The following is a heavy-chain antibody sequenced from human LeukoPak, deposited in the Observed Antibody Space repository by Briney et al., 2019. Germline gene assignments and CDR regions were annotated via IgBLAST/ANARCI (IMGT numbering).Heavy chain of an antibody. J-gene: IGHJ4*02. CDR1: GGSISSYY. Sequence: PSETLSLTCTVSGGSISSYYWSWIRQPPGKGLEWIGYIYYSGSTNYNPSLKSRVTISVDTSKNQFSLRLISVTAADTAVYYCARGLWFGDENPPYFDYWGQGTLVTVSS. D-gene: IGHD3-10*01. CDR2: IYYSGST. CDR3: ARGLWFGDENPPYFDY. V-gene: IGHV4-59*08.